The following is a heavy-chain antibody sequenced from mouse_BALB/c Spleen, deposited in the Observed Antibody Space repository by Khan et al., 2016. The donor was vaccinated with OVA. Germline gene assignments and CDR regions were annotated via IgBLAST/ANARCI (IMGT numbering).Heavy chain of an antibody. V-gene: IGHV2-6-1*01. J-gene: IGHJ4*01. CDR3: ARQPSYHYYALDY. Sequence: QVQLKESGPGLVAPSQSLSITCTISGFSLTSYGIHWVRQPPGKGLEWLVVIWSDGSTTYNSTLISRLSTTKDNSKTQVSLKMISLQTDDTATYDCARQPSYHYYALDYWGQGTSVTVSS. CDR2: IWSDGST. CDR1: GFSLTSYG. D-gene: IGHD2-14*01.